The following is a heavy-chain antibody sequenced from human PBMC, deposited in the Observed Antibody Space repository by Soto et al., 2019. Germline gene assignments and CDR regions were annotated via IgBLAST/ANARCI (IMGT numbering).Heavy chain of an antibody. V-gene: IGHV3-30*18. J-gene: IGHJ4*02. CDR2: ISYDGSNK. Sequence: GGSLRLSCAASGFTFSSYGMHWVRQAPGKGLEWVAVISYDGSNKYYADSVKGRFTISRDNSKNTLYLQMNSLRAEDTAVYYCAKDRSVVAATPYDYWGQGTLVTVSS. CDR3: AKDRSVVAATPYDY. D-gene: IGHD2-15*01. CDR1: GFTFSSYG.